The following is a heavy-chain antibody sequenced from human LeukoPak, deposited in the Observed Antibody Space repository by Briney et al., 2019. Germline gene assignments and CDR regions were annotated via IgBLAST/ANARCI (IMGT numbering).Heavy chain of an antibody. Sequence: SETLSLTCAVYGGSFSSYYWSWIRQPAGKGLEWIGRIYTSGSTNYNPSLKSRVTMSVDTSKNQFSLKLSSVTAADTAVYYCARAGYYDSSGYPYYYYGMDVWGQGTTVTVSS. D-gene: IGHD3-22*01. CDR1: GGSFSSYY. CDR2: IYTSGST. V-gene: IGHV4-59*10. CDR3: ARAGYYDSSGYPYYYYGMDV. J-gene: IGHJ6*02.